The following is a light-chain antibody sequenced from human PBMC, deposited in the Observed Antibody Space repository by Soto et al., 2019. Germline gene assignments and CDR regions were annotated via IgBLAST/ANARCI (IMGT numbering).Light chain of an antibody. CDR1: QSISSY. CDR2: AAS. V-gene: IGKV1-39*01. J-gene: IGKJ1*01. CDR3: QQSYSTPPWK. Sequence: DIQMAQSPSSLSASVGDRVTITCRASQSISSYLNWYQQKPGKAPKLLIYAASSLQSGVPSRFSGSGSETDFTLTISSLQPEDFATYYCQQSYSTPPWKFGQGTKV.